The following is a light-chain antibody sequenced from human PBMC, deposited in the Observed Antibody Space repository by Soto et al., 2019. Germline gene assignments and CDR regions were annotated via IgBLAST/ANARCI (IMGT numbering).Light chain of an antibody. Sequence: DIVMTQSPLSLPVTPGEPASISCRSSQSLLHSNGYNYLDWYLQKPGQSPQLLIDLGSNRASGVPDRFSGSGSGTDVTLKISRVEAEDVGVYYCMQALQTPRFGQGTRLEIK. J-gene: IGKJ5*01. CDR2: LGS. V-gene: IGKV2-28*01. CDR3: MQALQTPR. CDR1: QSLLHSNGYNY.